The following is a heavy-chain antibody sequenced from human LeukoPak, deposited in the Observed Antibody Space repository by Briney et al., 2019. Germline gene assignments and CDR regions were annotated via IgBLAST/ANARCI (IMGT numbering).Heavy chain of an antibody. D-gene: IGHD6-13*01. Sequence: ASVKVSCKASGYTLTNYPMNWVRQAPGQGLGWMGWINTNTGNPTYAQGFTGRFVFSLDTSVSTAYLQINSLKAEDTAVYYCARDPVGSHGAFDIWGQGTMVTVSS. CDR2: INTNTGNP. J-gene: IGHJ3*02. CDR3: ARDPVGSHGAFDI. CDR1: GYTLTNYP. V-gene: IGHV7-4-1*02.